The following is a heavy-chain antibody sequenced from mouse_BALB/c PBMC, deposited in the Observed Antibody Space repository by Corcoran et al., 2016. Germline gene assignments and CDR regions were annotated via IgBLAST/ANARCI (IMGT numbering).Heavy chain of an antibody. V-gene: IGHV1-18*01. J-gene: IGHJ3*01. CDR1: GYSFTGYT. Sequence: EVQLQQSGPELVKPGASMKISCKASGYSFTGYTMHWVKQSHGQNLEWICLINPYNGGTSYNQKFKGKATLTVDKSSSTAYMELLSLTSEDSADYYGAREADDYEVVAYWGQGTLVTVSA. D-gene: IGHD2-4*01. CDR3: AREADDYEVVAY. CDR2: INPYNGGT.